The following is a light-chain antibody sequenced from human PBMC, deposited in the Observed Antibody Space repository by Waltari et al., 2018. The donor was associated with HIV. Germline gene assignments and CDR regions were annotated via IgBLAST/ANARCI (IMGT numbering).Light chain of an antibody. J-gene: IGLJ2*01. CDR1: ALAKQY. Sequence: SYELTQLPSVSVSPGQTARITCSGDALAKQYAYWYQQKPGQAPVLMISKDNERPSGTPERFSGSSSGTTVTLTISGVQAEDEADYYCQSADSGGTWDVVFG. CDR3: QSADSGGTWDVV. V-gene: IGLV3-25*03. CDR2: KDN.